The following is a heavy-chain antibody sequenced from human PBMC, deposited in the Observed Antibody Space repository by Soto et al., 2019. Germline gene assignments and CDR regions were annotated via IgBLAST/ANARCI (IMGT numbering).Heavy chain of an antibody. V-gene: IGHV3-74*03. CDR3: TRRGCSTTGCYFN. CDR2: INGDASSI. D-gene: IGHD2-2*01. CDR1: GFTCSSYW. Sequence: GGSQRLSCAPSGFTCSSYWMHWVRQAPGKGLVWVSRINGDASSITYADSVKGRFTISRDNAKNTLYLQMNSLRAEDAAVYYCTRRGCSTTGCYFNWGRGTLVTVSS. J-gene: IGHJ4*02.